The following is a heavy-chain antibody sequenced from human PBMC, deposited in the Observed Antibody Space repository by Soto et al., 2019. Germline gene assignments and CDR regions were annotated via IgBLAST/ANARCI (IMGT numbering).Heavy chain of an antibody. CDR2: ISYDGSNK. Sequence: PGGSLRISCAASGFTFSSYGMHWVRQAPGKGLEWVAVISYDGSNKYYADSVKGRFTISRDNSKNTLYLQMNSLRAEDTAVYYCAKDRKPPMGYYYGMDVWGQGTTVTVSS. CDR1: GFTFSSYG. J-gene: IGHJ6*02. V-gene: IGHV3-30*18. CDR3: AKDRKPPMGYYYGMDV.